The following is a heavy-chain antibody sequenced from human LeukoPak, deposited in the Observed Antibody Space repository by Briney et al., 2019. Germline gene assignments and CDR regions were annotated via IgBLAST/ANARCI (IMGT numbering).Heavy chain of an antibody. CDR3: GAGSGSYFEAFDI. CDR1: GGTFSSYA. CDR2: IIPIFGTA. D-gene: IGHD3-10*01. Sequence: SVKASCKASGGTFSSYAISWVRQAPGQGLEWMGGIIPIFGTANYAQKFQGRVTITADESTSTAYMELSSLRSEDTAVYYCGAGSGSYFEAFDIWGQGTMVTVSS. J-gene: IGHJ3*02. V-gene: IGHV1-69*01.